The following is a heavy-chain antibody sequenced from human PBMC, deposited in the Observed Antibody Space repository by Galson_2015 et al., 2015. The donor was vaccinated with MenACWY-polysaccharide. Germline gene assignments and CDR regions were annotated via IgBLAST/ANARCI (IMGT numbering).Heavy chain of an antibody. D-gene: IGHD3-3*01. CDR3: AKCGGGWSGYQFDS. CDR1: GFTFSSHA. CDR2: ISGLGDGT. Sequence: SLRLSCAASGFTFSSHAMSWVRQAPGKGLEWVSTISGLGDGTYYAGSVKGRFTFSRDNSKNILYLQMSSLRADDTAVYYCAKCGGGWSGYQFDSWGQGTLVTVSS. J-gene: IGHJ4*02. V-gene: IGHV3-23*01.